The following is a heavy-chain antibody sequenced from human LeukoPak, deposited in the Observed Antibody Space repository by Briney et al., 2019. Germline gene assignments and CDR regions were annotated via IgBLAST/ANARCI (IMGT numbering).Heavy chain of an antibody. V-gene: IGHV4-59*01. CDR2: IYYSGST. CDR1: GGSISSYY. CDR3: ARLPYYDFWSGYYYFDY. J-gene: IGHJ4*02. D-gene: IGHD3-3*01. Sequence: SETLSLTCTVSGGSISSYYWSWIRQPPGKGLEWIGYIYYSGSTNYNPSLKSRVTISVDTSKNQFSLKLSSVTAADTAVYYCARLPYYDFWSGYYYFDYWGQGTLVTVSS.